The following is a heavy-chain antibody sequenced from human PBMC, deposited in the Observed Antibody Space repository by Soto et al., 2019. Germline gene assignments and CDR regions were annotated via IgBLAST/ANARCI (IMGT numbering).Heavy chain of an antibody. CDR2: INHSGST. D-gene: IGHD3-10*01. CDR3: ARACITMVRGVIMTAMDV. CDR1: GGSFSGYY. V-gene: IGHV4-34*01. Sequence: PSQTLSLTCALYGGSFSGYYWSWIRQPPGKWLEWIGEINHSGSTNYNPSLKSRVTISVETSKNQWSLKLSSVNAADTAVYYCARACITMVRGVIMTAMDVWGQGTTVTVSS. J-gene: IGHJ6*02.